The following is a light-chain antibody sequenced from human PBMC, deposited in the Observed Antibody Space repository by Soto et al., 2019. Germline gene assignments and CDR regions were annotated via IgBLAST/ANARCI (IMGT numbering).Light chain of an antibody. CDR2: GVI. Sequence: QSALIQPPSLSGCPGRSVTISCTGTISDVGSYDYVSWNQQHPGTVPKPMVFGVINRPSGVSNRFSGSKTGNTASLTISGLQAEDEAFYYCFSHRSGDSHVFGTGTKVTVL. CDR3: FSHRSGDSHV. J-gene: IGLJ1*01. CDR1: ISDVGSYDY. V-gene: IGLV2-14*01.